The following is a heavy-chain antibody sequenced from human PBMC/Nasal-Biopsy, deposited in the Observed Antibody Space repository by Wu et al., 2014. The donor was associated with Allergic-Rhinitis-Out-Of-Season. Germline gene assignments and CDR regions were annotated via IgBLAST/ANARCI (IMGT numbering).Heavy chain of an antibody. CDR3: AREDEIYDSSGYYLDAFDI. V-gene: IGHV4-59*01. J-gene: IGHJ3*02. CDR1: GGSISTYY. D-gene: IGHD3-22*01. Sequence: TLSLTCTVSGGSISTYYWSWIRQPPGKGLEWIGYIYYSGSTNYNPSLKSRVTISVDTSKNQFSLKLSSVTAADTAVYYCAREDEIYDSSGYYLDAFDIWGQGTMVTVSS. CDR2: IYYSGST.